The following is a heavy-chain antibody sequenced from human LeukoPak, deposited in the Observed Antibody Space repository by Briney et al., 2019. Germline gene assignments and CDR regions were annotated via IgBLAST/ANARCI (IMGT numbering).Heavy chain of an antibody. Sequence: GGSLRLSCAASGFTFDDYAMPWVRQAPGKGLEWVSGISWNSGSIGYADSVKGRFTISRDNAKNSLYLQMNSLRAEDTALYYCARDIGYCSSTSCYSYYYYGMDVWGQGTTVTVSS. J-gene: IGHJ6*02. D-gene: IGHD2-2*02. V-gene: IGHV3-9*01. CDR2: ISWNSGSI. CDR3: ARDIGYCSSTSCYSYYYYGMDV. CDR1: GFTFDDYA.